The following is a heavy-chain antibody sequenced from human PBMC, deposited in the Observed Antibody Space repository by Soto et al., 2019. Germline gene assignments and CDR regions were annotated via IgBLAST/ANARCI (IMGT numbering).Heavy chain of an antibody. J-gene: IGHJ6*02. CDR2: IYYSGST. CDR1: GGSISSYY. Sequence: SETLSLTCTVSGGSISSYYWSWIRQPPGKGLEWIGYIYYSGSTNYNPSLKSRVTISVDTSRNQFSLKLSSVTAADTAVYYCARGPTGYCTNGVCGMDVWGQGTTVTVSS. D-gene: IGHD2-8*01. V-gene: IGHV4-59*01. CDR3: ARGPTGYCTNGVCGMDV.